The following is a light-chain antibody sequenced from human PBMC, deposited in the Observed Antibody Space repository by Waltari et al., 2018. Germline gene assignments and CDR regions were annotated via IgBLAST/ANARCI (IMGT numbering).Light chain of an antibody. Sequence: QSALTQPASVSGSPGQSITISCTGSSGDIGSFDLVSWYQQHPGRAPKLIIYEVTKRPSGVYNRFSASKSSNTASLTISVLQAEDEADYHCCSYAGSSTYSYVFGPGTKVSVL. V-gene: IGLV2-23*02. CDR1: SGDIGSFDL. CDR3: CSYAGSSTYSYV. J-gene: IGLJ1*01. CDR2: EVT.